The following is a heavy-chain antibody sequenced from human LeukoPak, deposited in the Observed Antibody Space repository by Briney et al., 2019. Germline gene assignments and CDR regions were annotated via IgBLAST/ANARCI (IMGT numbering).Heavy chain of an antibody. CDR1: GYSFTSYW. CDR3: ARVDYDSSGLNWFDP. D-gene: IGHD3-22*01. V-gene: IGHV5-51*01. CDR2: IYPGDSDT. J-gene: IGHJ5*02. Sequence: GESLKISCKGSGYSFTSYWIGWVRQMPGKGLEWMGIIYPGDSDTRYSPSFRGQVTISADKSISTAYLQWSSLKASDTAMYYCARVDYDSSGLNWFDPGGQGTLVTVSS.